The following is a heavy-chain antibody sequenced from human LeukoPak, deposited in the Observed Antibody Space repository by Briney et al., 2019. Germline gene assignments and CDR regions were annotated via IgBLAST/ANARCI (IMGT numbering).Heavy chain of an antibody. CDR3: ATDHGFHYGAYFDY. J-gene: IGHJ4*02. CDR2: ISYDGSNK. V-gene: IGHV3-30*03. CDR1: GFTFNSYG. D-gene: IGHD4-17*01. Sequence: GGSLRLSCAASGFTFNSYGMHWVRQAPGKGLEWVAVISYDGSNKYSADSVKGRFTISRDNSKSTLYLQMNSLRAEDTAVYYCATDHGFHYGAYFDYWGQGTLVTVSS.